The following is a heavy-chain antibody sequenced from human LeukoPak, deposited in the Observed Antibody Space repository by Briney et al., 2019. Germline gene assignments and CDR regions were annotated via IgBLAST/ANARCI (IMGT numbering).Heavy chain of an antibody. CDR3: ARDRAYYDTRADDAFDI. CDR2: IIPIFGTA. Sequence: SVKVSCKASGGTFSSYAISWVRQAPGQGLEWMGGIIPIFGTANYAQKFQGRVTMTRDTSTSTVYMELSSLRSEDTAVYYCARDRAYYDTRADDAFDIWGQGTMVTVSS. V-gene: IGHV1-69*05. J-gene: IGHJ3*02. D-gene: IGHD3-22*01. CDR1: GGTFSSYA.